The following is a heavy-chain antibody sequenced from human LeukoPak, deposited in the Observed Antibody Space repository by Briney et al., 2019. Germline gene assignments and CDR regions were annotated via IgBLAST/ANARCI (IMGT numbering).Heavy chain of an antibody. CDR3: AKAIPFRAGYDSSGYYHEFYFDY. CDR2: IWYDGSNK. D-gene: IGHD3-22*01. V-gene: IGHV3-33*06. J-gene: IGHJ4*02. Sequence: QPGRSLRLSCAASGFTFSSYGMHWVRQAPGKGLEWVAVIWYDGSNKYYADSVKGRFTISRDNSKNTLYLQMNSLRAEDTAVYYCAKAIPFRAGYDSSGYYHEFYFDYWGQGTLVTVSS. CDR1: GFTFSSYG.